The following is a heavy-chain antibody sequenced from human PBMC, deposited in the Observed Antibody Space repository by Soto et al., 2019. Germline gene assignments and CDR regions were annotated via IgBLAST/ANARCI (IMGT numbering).Heavy chain of an antibody. CDR2: IYYSGST. CDR3: ARVVGMVRGAYFDY. CDR1: GGSISSGDYY. V-gene: IGHV4-30-4*01. J-gene: IGHJ4*02. Sequence: SETLSLTCTVSGGSISSGDYYWSWIRQPPGKGLEWIGYIYYSGSTYYNPSLKSRVTISVDTSKNQFSLKLSSVTAADTAVYYCARVVGMVRGAYFDYWGQGTLVTVTS. D-gene: IGHD3-10*01.